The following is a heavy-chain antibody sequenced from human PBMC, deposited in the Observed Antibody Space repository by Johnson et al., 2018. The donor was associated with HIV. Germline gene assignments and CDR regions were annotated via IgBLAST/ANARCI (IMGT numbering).Heavy chain of an antibody. CDR1: GFTFSSYD. V-gene: IGHV3-13*01. CDR2: IGTAGDT. CDR3: ARAGVGAGAFDI. J-gene: IGHJ3*02. Sequence: VQLVESGGGLVQPGGSLRLSCAASGFTFSSYDMHWVRQATGKGLEWVSAIGTAGDTYYPGSVKGRFTISRENATNSLYLQMNSLRAGDTAVYYCARAGVGAGAFDIWGQGTMVTVSS. D-gene: IGHD1-26*01.